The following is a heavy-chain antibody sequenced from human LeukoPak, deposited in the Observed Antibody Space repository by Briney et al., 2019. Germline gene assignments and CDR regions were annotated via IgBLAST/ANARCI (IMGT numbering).Heavy chain of an antibody. CDR2: TYYRSKWFY. CDR1: GDSVSSNTAA. V-gene: IGHV6-1*01. D-gene: IGHD3-10*01. Sequence: SQTLSLTCAISGDSVSSNTAAWNWIRQSPSRGLEWLGRTYYRSKWFYDYAVSVKSRITINPDTSKNQFSLLLNSVTPEDTAVYYCTRDSGLGNDAFDVWGQGTMVTVSS. J-gene: IGHJ3*01. CDR3: TRDSGLGNDAFDV.